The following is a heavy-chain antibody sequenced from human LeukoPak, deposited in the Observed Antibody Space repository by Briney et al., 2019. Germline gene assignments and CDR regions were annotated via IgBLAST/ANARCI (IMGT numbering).Heavy chain of an antibody. CDR2: ISGSGGST. D-gene: IGHD2-15*01. V-gene: IGHV3-23*01. J-gene: IGHJ6*02. Sequence: PGGSLRLSCAASGFTFSSYATSWVRQAPGKGLEWVSAISGSGGSTYCADSVKGRFTISRDNSKNTLYLQMNSLRVEDTATFYCAKLGYCSDDNCFYGMDAWGQGTTVTVSS. CDR3: AKLGYCSDDNCFYGMDA. CDR1: GFTFSSYA.